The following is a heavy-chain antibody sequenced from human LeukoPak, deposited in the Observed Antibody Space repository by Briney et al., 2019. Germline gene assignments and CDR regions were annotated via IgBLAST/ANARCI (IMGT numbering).Heavy chain of an antibody. CDR1: GGSISSGGYY. CDR3: ARYDSSGYYCH. J-gene: IGHJ4*02. CDR2: IYYSGST. D-gene: IGHD3-22*01. V-gene: IGHV4-31*03. Sequence: SETLSLTCTVSGGSISSGGYYCSWIRQHPGKGLEWIGYIYYSGSTYYNPSLKSRVTISVDTSKNQFSLKLRSVTAADTAVYYWARYDSSGYYCHWGQGTLVTVSS.